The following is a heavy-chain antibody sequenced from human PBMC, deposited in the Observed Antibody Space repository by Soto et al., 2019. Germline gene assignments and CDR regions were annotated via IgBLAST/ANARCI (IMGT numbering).Heavy chain of an antibody. V-gene: IGHV4-59*01. Sequence: QVQLQESGPGLVKPSETLSLTCTVSGGSISRYYWSWIRQPPGKGLEWIGYMYNTGSTVYNPSFKSEFTISLDTSRNQSSLKLNLVTAADRAVNYCARVLWGYCGTDCYPLDVWGQGTTVTAPS. D-gene: IGHD2-21*02. J-gene: IGHJ6*02. CDR3: ARVLWGYCGTDCYPLDV. CDR1: GGSISRYY. CDR2: MYNTGST.